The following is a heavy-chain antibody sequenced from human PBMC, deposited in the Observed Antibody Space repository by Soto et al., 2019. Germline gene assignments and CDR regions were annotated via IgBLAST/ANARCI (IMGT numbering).Heavy chain of an antibody. CDR3: AREVTQYYFDY. CDR2: IYHSEST. J-gene: IGHJ4*02. D-gene: IGHD4-4*01. Sequence: SETLSLTCAVSGGSISTTNWWSWVRQPPGKGLEWIGEIYHSESTNYNPSLKSRVTMSVDKSKNQFSLKLSSVTAADTAVYYCAREVTQYYFDYWGQGTLVTVSS. V-gene: IGHV4-4*02. CDR1: GGSISTTNW.